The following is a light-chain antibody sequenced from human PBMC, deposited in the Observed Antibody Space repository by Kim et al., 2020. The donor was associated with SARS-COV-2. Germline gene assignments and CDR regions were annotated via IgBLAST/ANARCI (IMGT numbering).Light chain of an antibody. Sequence: QAVVTQEPSLTVSPGGTVTLTCASSTGAVTSGHSPHWFQQKPGQPPRPLIYSTSNRHSWTPARFSGSLLGGKAALTLSGVQPEDEAEYYCLLSYAGAQRVFGGGTQLTVL. CDR3: LLSYAGAQRV. CDR2: STS. V-gene: IGLV7-43*01. J-gene: IGLJ3*02. CDR1: TGAVTSGHS.